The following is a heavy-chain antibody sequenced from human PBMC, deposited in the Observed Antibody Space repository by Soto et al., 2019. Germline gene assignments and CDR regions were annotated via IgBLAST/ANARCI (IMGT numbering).Heavy chain of an antibody. CDR3: ARHRGGVGFGGYYYYGMDI. CDR1: GYSFTSYW. D-gene: IGHD3-16*01. V-gene: IGHV5-10-1*01. J-gene: IGHJ6*02. CDR2: IDPSDSYT. Sequence: PGESMKISCMGTGYSFTSYWISWVRQMPGKGLKWKGRIDPSDSYTNYSPSFQGHVTISADKSISTAYLQWSSLKASDTAMYYCARHRGGVGFGGYYYYGMDIWCQGTTVTVSS.